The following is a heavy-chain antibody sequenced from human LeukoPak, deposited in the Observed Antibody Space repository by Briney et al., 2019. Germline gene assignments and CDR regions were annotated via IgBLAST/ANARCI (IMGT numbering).Heavy chain of an antibody. CDR2: IKQDGSQE. D-gene: IGHD1-26*01. V-gene: IGHV3-7*01. CDR3: ARMSSTYYGTWFDT. Sequence: GGSLRLSCAASGFTVSSNYMGWVRQAPGKGLEWVANIKQDGSQEYSVDSLKGRFTISRDNAKNSLFLQVNSLRAEDTAVYYCARMSSTYYGTWFDTWGQGTLVTVSS. CDR1: GFTVSSNY. J-gene: IGHJ5*02.